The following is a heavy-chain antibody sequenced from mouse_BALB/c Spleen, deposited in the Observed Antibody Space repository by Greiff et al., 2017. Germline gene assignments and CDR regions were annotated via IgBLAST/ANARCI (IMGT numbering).Heavy chain of an antibody. CDR2: IYTYNGGT. J-gene: IGHJ2*01. Sequence: EVQLQQSGPELVRPGESVKISCKGSGYTFTDYAMHWVKQSHAKSLEWIGYIYTYNGGTGYNQKFKSKATLTVDNSSSTAYMELRSLTSEDSAVYYCSRSRVLRFFDYWGQGTTLTVSS. V-gene: IGHV1S29*02. CDR1: GYTFTDYA. D-gene: IGHD2-12*01. CDR3: SRSRVLRFFDY.